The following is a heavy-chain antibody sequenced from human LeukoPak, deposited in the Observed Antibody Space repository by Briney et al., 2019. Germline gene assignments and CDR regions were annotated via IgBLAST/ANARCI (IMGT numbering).Heavy chain of an antibody. J-gene: IGHJ4*02. D-gene: IGHD2/OR15-2a*01. Sequence: GGSLRLSCAASGFTFSSYAMSWVRQAPGKGLEWVSTLTGSGATTYYADTVKGRFTISRDNSKNTLYLQMNSLRAEDTAVYYCAKDYFLIDYWGQGTLVTVSS. CDR3: AKDYFLIDY. V-gene: IGHV3-23*01. CDR1: GFTFSSYA. CDR2: LTGSGATT.